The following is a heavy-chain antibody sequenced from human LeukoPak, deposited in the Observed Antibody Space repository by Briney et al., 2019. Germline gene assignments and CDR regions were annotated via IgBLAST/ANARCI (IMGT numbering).Heavy chain of an antibody. CDR1: GFTFSNYA. CDR2: ISGSGGST. J-gene: IGHJ4*02. CDR3: ARDEVAVPGGDC. V-gene: IGHV3-23*01. Sequence: GGSLRLSCAASGFTFSNYAMTWVRQAAGKGLEWVSGISGSGGSTYYADSVKGRFTISRDNAKNLLYLQMNSLRPEDTAVYYCARDEVAVPGGDCWGQGTLVTVSS. D-gene: IGHD5-12*01.